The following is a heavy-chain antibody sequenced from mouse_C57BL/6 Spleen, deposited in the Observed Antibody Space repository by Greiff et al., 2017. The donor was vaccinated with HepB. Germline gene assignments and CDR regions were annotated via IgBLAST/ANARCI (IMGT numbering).Heavy chain of an antibody. D-gene: IGHD2-4*01. CDR3: ARSLYYDYDGGAEDY. Sequence: VQLQQPGAELVKPGASVKLSCKASGYTFTSYWMHWVKQRPGQGLEWIGMIHPNSGSTNYNEKFKSKATLTVDKSSSTAYMQLSSLTSEDSAVYYCARSLYYDYDGGAEDYWGQGTSVTVSS. CDR1: GYTFTSYW. J-gene: IGHJ4*01. V-gene: IGHV1-64*01. CDR2: IHPNSGST.